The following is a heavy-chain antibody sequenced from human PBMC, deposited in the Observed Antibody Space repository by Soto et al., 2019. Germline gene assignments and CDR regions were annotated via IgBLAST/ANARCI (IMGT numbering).Heavy chain of an antibody. CDR1: EVTRRRFN. V-gene: IGHV3-48*01. J-gene: IGHJ4*02. D-gene: IGHD5-12*01. Sequence: PLRGSCDASEVTRRRFNMNRMRQAPGKGLDWVSYISASSSSIFYADSVKGRFTISRDNAKNSLYLQINSLRAEDTAIYYCARDPYSGDDIDLDYWGQGTLVTVSS. CDR3: ARDPYSGDDIDLDY. CDR2: ISASSSSI.